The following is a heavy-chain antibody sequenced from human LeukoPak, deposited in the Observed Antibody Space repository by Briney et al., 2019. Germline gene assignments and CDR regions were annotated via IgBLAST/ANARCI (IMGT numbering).Heavy chain of an antibody. CDR2: INHSGST. CDR1: GGSFSGYY. Sequence: SETLSLTCAVYGGSFSGYYWSWIRQPPGKGLEWIGEINHSGSTNYNPSLKSRVTIAVDTSKNEFSLKLSSVTAADTAVYYCARGSAPYYFAYWGQGTLVTVSS. V-gene: IGHV4-34*01. J-gene: IGHJ4*02. CDR3: ARGSAPYYFAY.